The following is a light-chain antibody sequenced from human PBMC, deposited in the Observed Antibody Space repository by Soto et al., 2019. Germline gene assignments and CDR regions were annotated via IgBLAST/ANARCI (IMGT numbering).Light chain of an antibody. V-gene: IGLV2-23*01. CDR3: CSYAGSSTLV. CDR2: EGS. J-gene: IGLJ2*01. CDR1: SSDVGSYNL. Sequence: QSALTQPASVSGSPGQSITISCTGISSDVGSYNLVSWYQQHPGKAPKLMIYEGSKRPSGVSNRFSGSKSGNTASLTISGLQAEDEADYYCCSYAGSSTLVFGGGTKLPVL.